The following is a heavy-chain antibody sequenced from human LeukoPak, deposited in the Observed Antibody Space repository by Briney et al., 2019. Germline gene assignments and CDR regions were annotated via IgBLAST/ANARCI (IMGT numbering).Heavy chain of an antibody. CDR3: ARGYCSGITSCPFIWFDP. Sequence: SETLSLTCGVNGGSLSFYYWSWIRLTPGKGLEWIGEINHTGDTNYNVSLKSRVTMSVDASKNQFSLKMSFVTAADTAVYYCARGYCSGITSCPFIWFDPWGQGALVTVSS. CDR2: INHTGDT. D-gene: IGHD2-15*01. J-gene: IGHJ5*02. CDR1: GGSLSFYY. V-gene: IGHV4-34*01.